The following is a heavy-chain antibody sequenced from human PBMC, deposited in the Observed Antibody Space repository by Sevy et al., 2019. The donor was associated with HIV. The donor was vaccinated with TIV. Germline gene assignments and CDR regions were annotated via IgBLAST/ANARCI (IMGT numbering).Heavy chain of an antibody. CDR2: ISGSGGRT. Sequence: GGSLRLSCAASGFTFSSYAMSWVRQAPGKGLEWVSAISGSGGRTYYADSVKGPFTISRDNSKNMLYLQMNSLRADDTAIYYCAKNWDSLWFGELSYFDYWGQGTLVTVSS. J-gene: IGHJ4*02. CDR1: GFTFSSYA. V-gene: IGHV3-23*01. D-gene: IGHD3-10*01. CDR3: AKNWDSLWFGELSYFDY.